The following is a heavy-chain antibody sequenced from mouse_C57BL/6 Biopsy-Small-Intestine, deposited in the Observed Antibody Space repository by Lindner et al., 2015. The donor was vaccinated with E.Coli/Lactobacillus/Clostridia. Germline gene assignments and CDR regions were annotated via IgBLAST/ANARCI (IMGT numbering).Heavy chain of an antibody. CDR2: IYPGDGDT. Sequence: VQLQESGAELVKPGASVKISCKASGYAFSNYWMNWVKQRPGKGLEWIGQIYPGDGDTNYNGKFKGKATLTADKSSSTAYMQLSSLTSEDSAVYFCARSPSTYLEAWFAYWGQGTLVTVSA. CDR1: GYAFSNYW. CDR3: ARSPSTYLEAWFAY. J-gene: IGHJ3*01. V-gene: IGHV1-80*01. D-gene: IGHD5-1*01.